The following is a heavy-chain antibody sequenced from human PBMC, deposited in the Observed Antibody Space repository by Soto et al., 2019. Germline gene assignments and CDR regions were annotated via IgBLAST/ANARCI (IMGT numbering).Heavy chain of an antibody. CDR3: AGGDYYDSSVLDY. CDR1: GYTFTGYY. J-gene: IGHJ4*02. CDR2: INPNSGGT. D-gene: IGHD3-22*01. Sequence: GASVKVSCKASGYTFTGYYMHWVRQAPGQGLEWMGWINPNSGGTNYAQKFQGWVTMTRDTSISTAYMELSRLRSDDTAVYYCAGGDYYDSSVLDYWGQGTLVTVSS. V-gene: IGHV1-2*04.